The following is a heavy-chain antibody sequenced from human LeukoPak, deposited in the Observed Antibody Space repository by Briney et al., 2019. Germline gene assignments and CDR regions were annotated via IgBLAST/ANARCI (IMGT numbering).Heavy chain of an antibody. V-gene: IGHV4-61*02. CDR1: DDSISSGDYY. D-gene: IGHD6-19*01. Sequence: SETLGLTCTVSDDSISSGDYYWSGIRQPAGKGLEWIGRISSSGSTNYNPSLKSRVTISVDTSKNQFSLKLSSVTAADTAVYYCASGQWLGVDYWGQGTLVTVSS. CDR2: ISSSGST. J-gene: IGHJ4*02. CDR3: ASGQWLGVDY.